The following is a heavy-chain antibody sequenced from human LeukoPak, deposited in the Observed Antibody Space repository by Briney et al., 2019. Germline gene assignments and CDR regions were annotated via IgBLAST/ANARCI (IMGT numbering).Heavy chain of an antibody. Sequence: GGSLRLSCAASGSTFSDYAMSWLRQAPGKGLEWVSAIDSGGNTYYADSVKGRFSISRDNSKNTLYLQMNSLRAEDTAVYYCARLASDLDIVVVPAANGLDYWGQGTLVTVSS. CDR3: ARLASDLDIVVVPAANGLDY. CDR1: GSTFSDYA. V-gene: IGHV3-23*01. CDR2: IDSGGNT. D-gene: IGHD2-2*03. J-gene: IGHJ4*02.